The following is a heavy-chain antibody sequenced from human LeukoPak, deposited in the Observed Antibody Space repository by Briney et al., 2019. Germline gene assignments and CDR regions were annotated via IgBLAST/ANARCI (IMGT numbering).Heavy chain of an antibody. Sequence: ASVKVSCKASGYTFTSYGISWVRQAPGQELEWMGWISAYNGNTNYAQKLQGRVTMTTDTSTSTAYMELRSLRSDDTAVYYCARDVYCSSTSCYGAEYFQHWGQGTLVTVSS. CDR1: GYTFTSYG. CDR3: ARDVYCSSTSCYGAEYFQH. V-gene: IGHV1-18*01. CDR2: ISAYNGNT. D-gene: IGHD2-2*01. J-gene: IGHJ1*01.